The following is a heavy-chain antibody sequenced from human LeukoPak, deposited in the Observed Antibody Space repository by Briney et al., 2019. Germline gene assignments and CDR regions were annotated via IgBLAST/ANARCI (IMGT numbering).Heavy chain of an antibody. Sequence: GGSLRLSCAASGFTFSSYWMSWVRQAPGKGLEWVANIKQDGSEKYYVDSVKGRFTISRDNAKNSLYLQMNSPRAEDTAVYYCAREIGYSSGWPTYYFDYWGQGTLVTVSS. CDR1: GFTFSSYW. CDR2: IKQDGSEK. D-gene: IGHD6-19*01. J-gene: IGHJ4*02. CDR3: AREIGYSSGWPTYYFDY. V-gene: IGHV3-7*01.